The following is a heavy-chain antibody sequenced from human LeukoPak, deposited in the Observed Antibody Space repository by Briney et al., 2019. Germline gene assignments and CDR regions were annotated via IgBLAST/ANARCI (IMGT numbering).Heavy chain of an antibody. J-gene: IGHJ5*02. CDR2: IYYSGST. Sequence: SETLSLTCTVSSGSISSSSYDWGWIRQPPGKGLEWIGSIYYSGSTYYNPSLKSRVTISVDTSKNQFSLKLSSVTAADTAVYYCARQGLQYRPGFDPWGQGTLVTVSS. CDR3: ARQGLQYRPGFDP. V-gene: IGHV4-39*01. D-gene: IGHD4-11*01. CDR1: SGSISSSSYD.